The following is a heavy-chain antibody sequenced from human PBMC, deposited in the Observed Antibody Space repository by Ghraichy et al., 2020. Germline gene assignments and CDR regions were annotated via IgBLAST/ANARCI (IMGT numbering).Heavy chain of an antibody. CDR3: AGAKYCSSTSCYGPNYYMDV. CDR2: INPNSGGT. V-gene: IGHV1-2*02. CDR1: GYTFTGYY. J-gene: IGHJ6*03. D-gene: IGHD2-2*01. Sequence: ASVKVSCKASGYTFTGYYMHWVRQAPGQGLEWMGWINPNSGGTNYAQKFQGRVTMTRDTSISTAYMKLSRLRSDDTAVYYCAGAKYCSSTSCYGPNYYMDVWGKGTTVTVSS.